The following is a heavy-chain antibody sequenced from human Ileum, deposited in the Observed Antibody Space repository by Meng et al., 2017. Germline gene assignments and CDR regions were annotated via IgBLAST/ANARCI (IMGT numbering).Heavy chain of an antibody. CDR1: GFTFSSYG. CDR3: ARGIGTHGRYYSDY. D-gene: IGHD3-9*01. Sequence: EVQLLESGGGFVQPGGSLILSCTASGFTFSSYGMSWVRQAPGKGLEWVSGLSGNSNTYYAESVMGRFAISRDNSKNTLYLQMNSLKAEDTAVYYCARGIGTHGRYYSDYWGQGTLVTVSS. V-gene: IGHV3-23*03. CDR2: LSGNSNT. J-gene: IGHJ4*02.